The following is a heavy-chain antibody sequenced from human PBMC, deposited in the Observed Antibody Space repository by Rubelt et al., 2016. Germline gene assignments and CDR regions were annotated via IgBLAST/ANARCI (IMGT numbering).Heavy chain of an antibody. V-gene: IGHV1-46*01. D-gene: IGHD2-15*01. Sequence: QVQLVQSGAEVKRPGASVRVSCKASGYTFTRYYMHWVRLAPGQGLEWLGIINPSGGSTTYAQTFQGRVIMTRATSTSTVDMELGSLRSEDTAVYYCARDLGCFGGSCIYAMDVWGQGTTVTVSS. J-gene: IGHJ6*02. CDR1: GYTFTRYY. CDR2: INPSGGST. CDR3: ARDLGCFGGSCIYAMDV.